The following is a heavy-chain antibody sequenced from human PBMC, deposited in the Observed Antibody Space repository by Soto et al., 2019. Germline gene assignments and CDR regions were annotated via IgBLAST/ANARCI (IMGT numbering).Heavy chain of an antibody. CDR1: GFTFSTYA. CDR3: AKGSASGVPYYFDY. V-gene: IGHV3-23*01. D-gene: IGHD6-13*01. J-gene: IGHJ4*02. CDR2: ISDSGGSA. Sequence: GGSVRLSCAASGFTFSTYAMSWVRQAPGKGLEWVSAISDSGGSAYYADSVKGRFTISRDNSKNTLYLQMNSLRAEDTAVYYCAKGSASGVPYYFDYWGQGTLVTVSS.